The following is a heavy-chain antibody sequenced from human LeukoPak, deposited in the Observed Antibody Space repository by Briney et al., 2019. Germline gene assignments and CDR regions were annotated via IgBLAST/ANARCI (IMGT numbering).Heavy chain of an antibody. D-gene: IGHD3-16*02. J-gene: IGHJ5*02. CDR2: ISGSGGST. V-gene: IGHV3-23*01. Sequence: PGGSLRLSCAASGFTFSSYAMSWVRQAPGKGLEWVSAISGSGGSTYYADSVKGRFTISRDNSKNTLYLQMNSLRAEDTAVYYCAKDIDYVWGSYRTYNWFAPWGQGTLVTVSS. CDR1: GFTFSSYA. CDR3: AKDIDYVWGSYRTYNWFAP.